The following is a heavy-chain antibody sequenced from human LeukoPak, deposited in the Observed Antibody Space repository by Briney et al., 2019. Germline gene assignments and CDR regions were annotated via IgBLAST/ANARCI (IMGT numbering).Heavy chain of an antibody. CDR1: GYTFTSYY. J-gene: IGHJ4*02. D-gene: IGHD2-15*01. CDR3: ARESKGYCSGGSCYSGYFDY. Sequence: GASVKVSCKASGYTFTSYYMHWVRQAPGQGLEWMGIINPSGGSTSYAQKFQGRVTMTRDTSTSTVYMERSSLRSEDTAVYYCARESKGYCSGGSCYSGYFDYWGQGTLVTVSS. CDR2: INPSGGST. V-gene: IGHV1-46*01.